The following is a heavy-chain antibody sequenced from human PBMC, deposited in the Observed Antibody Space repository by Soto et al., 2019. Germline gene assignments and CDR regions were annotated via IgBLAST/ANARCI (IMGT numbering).Heavy chain of an antibody. Sequence: QITLKESGPTLVKPTQTLTLTCTFSGFSLHTHAVGVGWIRQPPGKALEWLALVYWDDDKRYNLFLKSRLAITKDTSKNQVVLTMTNMDPVDTATYYCAHAAFGEFVGSFGYSGQGTLVTVSS. CDR3: AHAAFGEFVGSFGY. CDR2: VYWDDDK. D-gene: IGHD3-10*01. V-gene: IGHV2-5*02. J-gene: IGHJ4*02. CDR1: GFSLHTHAVG.